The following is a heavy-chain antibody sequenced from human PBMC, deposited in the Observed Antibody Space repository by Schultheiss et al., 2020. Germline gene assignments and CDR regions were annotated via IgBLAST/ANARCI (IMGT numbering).Heavy chain of an antibody. D-gene: IGHD5-24*01. CDR3: ARDQSLRYGDGYNYLDD. CDR1: GFTFSSYS. Sequence: GGSLRLSCAASGFTFSSYSMNWVRQAPGKGLEWVAVIWYDGSNKYYADSVKGRFTISRDNSKNTLYLQMNSLRAEDTAVYYCARDQSLRYGDGYNYLDDWGQGTLVTVSS. CDR2: IWYDGSNK. J-gene: IGHJ4*02. V-gene: IGHV3-33*08.